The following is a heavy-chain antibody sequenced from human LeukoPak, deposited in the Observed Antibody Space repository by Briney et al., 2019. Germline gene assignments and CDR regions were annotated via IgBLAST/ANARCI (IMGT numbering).Heavy chain of an antibody. Sequence: PGGSLRLSCAASGFTFDDYGMSWVRQAPGKGLEWVSGINWNGGSTGYADSVKGRFTISRDNAKNSLYLQMNSLRAEDTALYYCARGVYYYDSSGYYLYYFDYWGQGTLVTVSS. V-gene: IGHV3-20*04. CDR2: INWNGGST. CDR3: ARGVYYYDSSGYYLYYFDY. CDR1: GFTFDDYG. D-gene: IGHD3-22*01. J-gene: IGHJ4*02.